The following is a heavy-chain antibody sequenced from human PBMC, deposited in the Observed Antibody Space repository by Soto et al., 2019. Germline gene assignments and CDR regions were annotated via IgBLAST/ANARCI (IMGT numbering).Heavy chain of an antibody. CDR2: IWYDGSNK. D-gene: IGHD6-19*01. J-gene: IGHJ6*02. V-gene: IGHV3-33*01. CDR1: GFTFSSYG. Sequence: QVQLVESGGGVVQPGRSLRLSCAASGFTFSSYGMHWVRQAPGKGLEWVAVIWYDGSNKYYADSVKGRFTISRDNSKNTLYLQMNSLRAEDTAVYYCARDPSTPIAVAGTLAPYYYGMDVWGQGTTVTVSS. CDR3: ARDPSTPIAVAGTLAPYYYGMDV.